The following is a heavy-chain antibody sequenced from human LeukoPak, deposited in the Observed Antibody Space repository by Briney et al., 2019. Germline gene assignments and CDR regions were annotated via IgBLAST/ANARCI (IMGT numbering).Heavy chain of an antibody. J-gene: IGHJ4*02. V-gene: IGHV3-23*01. D-gene: IGHD2-2*01. Sequence: GGSLRLSCAASGFTFSSYAMSWVRQAPGKGLEWVSAISGSGGSTYYADSVKGRFTISIDKSNNTLYLQMNSLRAEDTAVYYCAKDRGSVVVPAATIFDYWGQGTLVTVSS. CDR1: GFTFSSYA. CDR3: AKDRGSVVVPAATIFDY. CDR2: ISGSGGST.